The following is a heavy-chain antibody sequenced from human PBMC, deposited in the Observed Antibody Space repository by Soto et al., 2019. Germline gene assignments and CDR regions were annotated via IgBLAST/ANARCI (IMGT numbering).Heavy chain of an antibody. D-gene: IGHD3-3*01. V-gene: IGHV3-30-3*01. J-gene: IGHJ4*02. CDR1: GFTFSSYA. Sequence: QVQLVESGGGVVQPGRSLRLSCAASGFTFSSYAMHWDRQAPGKGLEWVAVISYDGSNKYYAESVKGRFTISRDNSKNTLYLLLNSLRAEDTAVYYCARDKRDLRFLEWSYYFDYWGQGTLVTVSS. CDR3: ARDKRDLRFLEWSYYFDY. CDR2: ISYDGSNK.